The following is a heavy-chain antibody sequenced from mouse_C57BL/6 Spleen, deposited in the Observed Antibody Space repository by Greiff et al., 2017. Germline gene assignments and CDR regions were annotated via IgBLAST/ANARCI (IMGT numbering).Heavy chain of an antibody. Sequence: VKLLESGAELVKPGASVKISCKASGYAFSSYWMNWVKQRPGKGLEWIGQIYPGDGDTNYNGKFKGKATLTADKSSSTAYMQLSSLTSEDSAVYFCARPHDGYYGYFDVWGTGTTVTVSS. CDR3: ARPHDGYYGYFDV. CDR2: IYPGDGDT. V-gene: IGHV1-80*01. D-gene: IGHD2-3*01. CDR1: GYAFSSYW. J-gene: IGHJ1*03.